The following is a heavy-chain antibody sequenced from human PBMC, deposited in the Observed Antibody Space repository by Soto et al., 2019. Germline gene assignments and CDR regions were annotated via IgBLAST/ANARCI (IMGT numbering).Heavy chain of an antibody. CDR3: ARVGYYYDSSGSYDAFDI. V-gene: IGHV1-69*06. Sequence: ASVKVSCKASGGTFSSYAISWVRQAPGQGLEWMGGIIPIFGTANYAQKFQGRVTITADKSTSTAYMELSSLRSEDTAVYYCARVGYYYDSSGSYDAFDIWGQETMVTVS. CDR1: GGTFSSYA. J-gene: IGHJ3*02. D-gene: IGHD3-22*01. CDR2: IIPIFGTA.